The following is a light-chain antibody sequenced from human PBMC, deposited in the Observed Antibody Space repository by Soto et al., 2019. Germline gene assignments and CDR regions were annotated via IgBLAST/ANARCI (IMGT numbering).Light chain of an antibody. J-gene: IGKJ2*01. CDR2: RVS. CDR3: MQNAHWPYT. V-gene: IGKV2-30*01. CDR1: QSLVYSDGNTY. Sequence: DVVMTQSPLSLPVTLGQPASISCRSSQSLVYSDGNTYLNWFQQRLGQSPRRLIYRVSNRDSGVPDRFSGSGSGTDFTLKISRVEAEDVGVYYCMQNAHWPYTVGQGTKLEIK.